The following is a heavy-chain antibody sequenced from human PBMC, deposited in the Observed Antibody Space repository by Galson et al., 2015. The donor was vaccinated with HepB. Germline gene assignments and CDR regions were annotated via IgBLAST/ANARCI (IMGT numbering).Heavy chain of an antibody. Sequence: SLRLSCAASGFTFSSYAMSWVRQAPGKGLEWVSAISGSGGSTYYADSVKGRFTISRDNSKNTLYLQMNSLRAEDMAVYYCAKELTGPQRRNGDYAPPQDAFDIWGQGTMVPVSS. CDR1: GFTFSSYA. CDR3: AKELTGPQRRNGDYAPPQDAFDI. D-gene: IGHD4-17*01. J-gene: IGHJ3*02. V-gene: IGHV3-23*01. CDR2: ISGSGGST.